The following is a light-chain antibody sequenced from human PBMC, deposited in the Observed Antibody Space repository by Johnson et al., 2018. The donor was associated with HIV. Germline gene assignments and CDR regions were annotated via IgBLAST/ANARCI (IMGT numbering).Light chain of an antibody. CDR2: ENY. CDR3: GTWDSSLSAYV. Sequence: QSVLTQPPSVSAAPGQKVTISCSGSSSNIGNNYVSWYQQLPGTAPKLLIYENYKRPSGIPDRFSGSKSGTSATLGITGLQTGDEADYYCGTWDSSLSAYVFVTGTKVTVL. CDR1: SSNIGNNY. V-gene: IGLV1-51*02. J-gene: IGLJ1*01.